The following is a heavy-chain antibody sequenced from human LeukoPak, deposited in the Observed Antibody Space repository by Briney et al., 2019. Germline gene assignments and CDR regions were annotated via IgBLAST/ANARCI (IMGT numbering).Heavy chain of an antibody. D-gene: IGHD6-13*01. CDR2: IYSGGST. CDR1: GFTVSSNY. Sequence: GGSLRLSCAASGFTVSSNYMSWVRQAPGKGLEWVSVIYSGGSTYYADSVKGRFTISRDNSKNTLYLQMNSLRAEDTAVYYCARGRPGLASAGIYDFWGQGTLITVSS. CDR3: ARGRPGLASAGIYDF. V-gene: IGHV3-53*01. J-gene: IGHJ4*02.